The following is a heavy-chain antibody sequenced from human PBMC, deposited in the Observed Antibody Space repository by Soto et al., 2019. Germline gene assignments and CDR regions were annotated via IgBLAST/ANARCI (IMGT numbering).Heavy chain of an antibody. CDR2: INPSGGST. CDR1: GYTFTSYY. J-gene: IGHJ6*02. CDR3: ARGLAQRYPYYYYYYGMDV. D-gene: IGHD6-25*01. Sequence: QVQLVQSGAEVKKPGASVKVSCKASGYTFTSYYMHWVRQAPGQGLEWMGIINPSGGSTSYAQKFQGRVTMTRDTSTSTVYMELGSLRSEDTAVYYCARGLAQRYPYYYYYYGMDVWGQGTTVTVSS. V-gene: IGHV1-46*01.